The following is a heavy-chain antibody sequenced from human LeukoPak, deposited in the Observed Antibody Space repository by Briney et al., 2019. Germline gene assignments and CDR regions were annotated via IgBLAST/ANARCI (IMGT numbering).Heavy chain of an antibody. CDR2: ISWNSGSI. V-gene: IGHV3-9*01. CDR1: GFSFDDYA. J-gene: IGHJ6*03. Sequence: GRSLRLSCAASGFSFDDYAMHWVRQAPGKGLEWVSGISWNSGSIGYADSVKGRFTISRDNAKNSLYLQMNSLRAEDTAVYYCARIGDPRDYYYMDVWGKGTTVTVSS. D-gene: IGHD2/OR15-2a*01. CDR3: ARIGDPRDYYYMDV.